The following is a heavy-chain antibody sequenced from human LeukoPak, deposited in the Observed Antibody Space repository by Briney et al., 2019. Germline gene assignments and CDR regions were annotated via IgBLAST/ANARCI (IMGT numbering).Heavy chain of an antibody. J-gene: IGHJ4*02. Sequence: PSETLSLTCTVSGGSISTYYWNWIRQPPGKGLEWIGYIYYSGSTNYNPSLTGRVTISVDTSKNQFSLKLSPVTAADTAVYYCARAGWIITSGIDYWGQGALVTVSS. V-gene: IGHV4-59*01. CDR1: GGSISTYY. CDR2: IYYSGST. D-gene: IGHD3-10*01. CDR3: ARAGWIITSGIDY.